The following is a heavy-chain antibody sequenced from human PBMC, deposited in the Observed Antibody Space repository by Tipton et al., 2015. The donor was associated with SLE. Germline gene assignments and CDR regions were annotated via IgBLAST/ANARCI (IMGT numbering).Heavy chain of an antibody. D-gene: IGHD6-6*01. CDR1: GGSISSGGYY. Sequence: TLSLTCTVSGGSISSGGYYWSWIRQHPGKGLEWIGYIYYSGGTYYNPSLKSRVTISVDTSKNQFSLKLSSVTAADTAVYYCATASSSQAYYFDYWGQGTLGTVSS. V-gene: IGHV4-31*03. CDR2: IYYSGGT. J-gene: IGHJ4*02. CDR3: ATASSSQAYYFDY.